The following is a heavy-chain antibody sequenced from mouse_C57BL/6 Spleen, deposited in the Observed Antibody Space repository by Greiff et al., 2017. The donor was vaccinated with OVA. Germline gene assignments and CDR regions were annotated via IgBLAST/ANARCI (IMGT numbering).Heavy chain of an antibody. Sequence: VQLQQSGAELVRPGTSVKVSCKASGYAFTNYLIEWVKQRPGQGLEWIGVINPGSGGTNYNEKFKGKATLTADQSSSTASMQLSSLTSEDSAGYFCARAGGNYEAWFAYWGQGTLVTVSA. V-gene: IGHV1-54*01. CDR1: GYAFTNYL. D-gene: IGHD2-1*01. CDR2: INPGSGGT. CDR3: ARAGGNYEAWFAY. J-gene: IGHJ3*01.